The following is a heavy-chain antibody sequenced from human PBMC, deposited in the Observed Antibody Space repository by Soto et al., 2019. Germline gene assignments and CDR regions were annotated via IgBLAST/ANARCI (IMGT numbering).Heavy chain of an antibody. Sequence: ASVKVSCKASGYTFNRYGISWVRQAPGQGLEWMGWISADNGNTNYAQKLQGRVTMTTDTSTSTAYMELRSLRSDDTAVYYCARYLGYTAMTYFDSWGQGTLVPVSS. CDR2: ISADNGNT. CDR3: ARYLGYTAMTYFDS. J-gene: IGHJ4*02. V-gene: IGHV1-18*01. CDR1: GYTFNRYG. D-gene: IGHD5-18*01.